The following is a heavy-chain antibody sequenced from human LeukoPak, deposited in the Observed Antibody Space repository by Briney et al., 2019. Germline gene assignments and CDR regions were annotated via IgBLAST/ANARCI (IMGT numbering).Heavy chain of an antibody. CDR1: GYTFTGYY. CDR3: ARPPDY. J-gene: IGHJ4*02. Sequence: ASVKVPCKASGYTFTGYYMHWVRQAPGQGLEWMGGIIPIFGTANYAQKFQGRVTITADESTSTAYMELSSLRSEDTAVYYCARPPDYWGQGTLVTVSS. V-gene: IGHV1-69*13. CDR2: IIPIFGTA.